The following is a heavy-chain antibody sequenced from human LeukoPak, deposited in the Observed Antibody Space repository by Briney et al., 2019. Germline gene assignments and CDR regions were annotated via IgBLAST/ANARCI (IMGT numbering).Heavy chain of an antibody. V-gene: IGHV1-24*01. D-gene: IGHD6-13*01. Sequence: GASVKVSCKVSGYTLTELSMHWVRQAPGKGLEWMGGFDPEDGETIYAQKFQGRVTMTSNTSISTAYMELSSLRSEDTAVYYCARGQKDNGVSSSWYYYGMDVWGQGTTVTVSS. CDR1: GYTLTELS. J-gene: IGHJ6*02. CDR3: ARGQKDNGVSSSWYYYGMDV. CDR2: FDPEDGET.